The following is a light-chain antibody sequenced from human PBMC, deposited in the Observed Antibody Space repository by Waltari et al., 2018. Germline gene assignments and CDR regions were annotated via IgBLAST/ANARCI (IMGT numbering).Light chain of an antibody. Sequence: QSILTQPTSVSGAPGQRVTISCTGSSSNIGAGHDVHWYQAFPGTAPKLLIYGNNNRPSGVPDRGSGSKSGASASLAINGLQAEDEADYYCQSFDSNVRGGVVFGGGTKVTVL. CDR2: GNN. V-gene: IGLV1-40*01. CDR1: SSNIGAGHD. J-gene: IGLJ3*02. CDR3: QSFDSNVRGGVV.